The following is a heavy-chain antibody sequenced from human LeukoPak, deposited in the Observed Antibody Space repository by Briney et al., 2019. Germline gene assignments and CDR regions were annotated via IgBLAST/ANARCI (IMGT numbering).Heavy chain of an antibody. CDR2: INPSGGST. V-gene: IGHV1-46*01. J-gene: IGHJ4*02. Sequence: GASVKVSCKASGYTFTSYYMHWVRQAPGQGLEWMGIINPSGGSTSYAQKFQGRVTMTRDMSTSTVYMELSSLRSEDTAVYYCARSGTRVTNGVCYLDYWGQGTLVTVSS. CDR1: GYTFTSYY. CDR3: ARSGTRVTNGVCYLDY. D-gene: IGHD2-8*01.